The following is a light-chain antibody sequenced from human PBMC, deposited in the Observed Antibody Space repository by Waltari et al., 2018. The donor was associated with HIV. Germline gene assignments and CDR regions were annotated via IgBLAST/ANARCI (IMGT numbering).Light chain of an antibody. CDR1: RSVDSNY. Sequence: VLTQSPATLSLSPGERATLSCRASRSVDSNYLAWYQQRPCQTPRLLIYGTSNRATGIPDRFTGGGSGADFTLSISSLEPDDFAVYYCQQYGSSFLTFGPGTKVEI. J-gene: IGKJ3*01. V-gene: IGKV3-20*01. CDR2: GTS. CDR3: QQYGSSFLT.